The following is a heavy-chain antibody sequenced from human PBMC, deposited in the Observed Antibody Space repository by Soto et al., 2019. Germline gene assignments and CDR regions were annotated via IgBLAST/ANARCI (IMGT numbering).Heavy chain of an antibody. Sequence: TLSLTCTVSVGSISNYYWSWIRQAPGKGLEWIAYVYYSGSVMYNPSLKNRVTMSVDTAKNQVVLKLNSVTAADTAFYYCAEMKPDMWFGAWGQGTMVTVSS. CDR1: VGSISNYY. V-gene: IGHV4-59*08. CDR3: AEMKPDMWFGA. J-gene: IGHJ5*02. CDR2: VYYSGSV. D-gene: IGHD2-15*01.